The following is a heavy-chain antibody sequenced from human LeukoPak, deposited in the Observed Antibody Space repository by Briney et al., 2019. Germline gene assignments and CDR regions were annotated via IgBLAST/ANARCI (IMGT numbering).Heavy chain of an antibody. D-gene: IGHD3-9*01. CDR1: GGSISSYY. CDR3: ARHAPYYDILTGEPFDP. J-gene: IGHJ5*02. V-gene: IGHV4-59*08. Sequence: SETLSLTCTVSGGSISSYYWSWIRQPPGKGLEWIGYIYYSGSTNYNPSLKSRVTISVDTSKNQFSLKLSSVTAADTAVYYCARHAPYYDILTGEPFDPWGQGTLVTVSS. CDR2: IYYSGST.